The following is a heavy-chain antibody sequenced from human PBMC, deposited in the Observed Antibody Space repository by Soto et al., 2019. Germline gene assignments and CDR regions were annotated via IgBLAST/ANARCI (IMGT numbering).Heavy chain of an antibody. V-gene: IGHV3-23*01. CDR1: GFTFSSYA. D-gene: IGHD1-26*01. Sequence: EVQLLESGGGLVQPGGSLRLSCAASGFTFSSYAMRWVRQAPVKGLEWVSAISGSGGSTYYADSVEGRFSISRDISKNTLYLQMNSLRAEATAVYYCARRGSGSYYDYWGQGTLVTVSS. CDR3: ARRGSGSYYDY. CDR2: ISGSGGST. J-gene: IGHJ4*02.